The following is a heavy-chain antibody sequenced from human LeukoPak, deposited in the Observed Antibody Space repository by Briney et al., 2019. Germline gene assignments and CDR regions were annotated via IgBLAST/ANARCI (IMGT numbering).Heavy chain of an antibody. CDR1: GGSISSGSYY. CDR2: IYTSGST. J-gene: IGHJ4*02. V-gene: IGHV4-61*02. Sequence: SETLSLTCTVSGGSISSGSYYWNWIRQPAGNGLEWIGRIYTSGSTDYNPSLKSRVTMSVDTSKNQFSLKLSSVTAADTAVYYCAREKYSSSWALDYWGQGTLVTVSS. CDR3: AREKYSSSWALDY. D-gene: IGHD6-13*01.